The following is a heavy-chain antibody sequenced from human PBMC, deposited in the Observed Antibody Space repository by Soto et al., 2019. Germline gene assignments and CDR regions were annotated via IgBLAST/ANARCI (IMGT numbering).Heavy chain of an antibody. Sequence: QVQLVQSGAEVKKPGASVRLSCKASGYTFTDYLITWVRQAPGQGLEWMGWINPNNGDTNYAQKAQGRVTLTTDTSSNTAYLNLRGLRSDDTAVYYWSRGNKDGNYTYYYYMDVWGKGTAVTVSS. V-gene: IGHV1-18*01. CDR3: SRGNKDGNYTYYYYMDV. J-gene: IGHJ6*03. CDR1: GYTFTDYL. CDR2: INPNNGDT.